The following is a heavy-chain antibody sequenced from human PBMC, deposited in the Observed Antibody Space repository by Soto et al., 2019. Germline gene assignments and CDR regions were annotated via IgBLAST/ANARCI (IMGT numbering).Heavy chain of an antibody. CDR3: ARDSEAVAGSMDDY. CDR2: ISYDGSNK. CDR1: GFTFSSYA. V-gene: IGHV3-30-3*01. Sequence: GGSLRLSCAASGFTFSSYAMHWVRQAPGKGLEWVAVISYDGSNKYYADSVKGRFTISRDNSKNTLYLQMNSLRAEDTAVYYCARDSEAVAGSMDDYWGQGTLVTVSS. D-gene: IGHD6-19*01. J-gene: IGHJ4*02.